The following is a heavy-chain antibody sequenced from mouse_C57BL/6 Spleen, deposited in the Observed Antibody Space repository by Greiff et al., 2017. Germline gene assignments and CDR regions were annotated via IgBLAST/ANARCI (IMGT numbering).Heavy chain of an antibody. CDR2: IPPSDSDT. CDR3: AICYGSSYYARDY. Sequence: QVQLKQPGAELVKPGASVKVSCKASCYTFTSYWMHWVKQRPGQGLEWIGRIPPSDSDTNYNQKFKGKATLTVDKSSSTAYMQLSSLTSEDSAVYYCAICYGSSYYARDYWGQGTSVTVSS. CDR1: CYTFTSYW. J-gene: IGHJ4*01. V-gene: IGHV1-74*01. D-gene: IGHD2-2*01.